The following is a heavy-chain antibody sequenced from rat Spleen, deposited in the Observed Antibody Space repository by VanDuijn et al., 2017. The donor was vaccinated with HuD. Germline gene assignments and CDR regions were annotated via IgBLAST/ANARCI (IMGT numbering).Heavy chain of an antibody. Sequence: EVQLVESDGGLVQPGRSLKLSCAASGFTFSDYNMAWFRQAPKKGLEWVATIIYDGRRTYYRDSVKGRFTISRDNAKSTLYLQMDSLRSEDTATYYYATQGDYWGQGVMVTVSS. J-gene: IGHJ2*01. CDR2: IIYDGRRT. CDR1: GFTFSDYN. CDR3: ATQGDY. V-gene: IGHV5S10*01.